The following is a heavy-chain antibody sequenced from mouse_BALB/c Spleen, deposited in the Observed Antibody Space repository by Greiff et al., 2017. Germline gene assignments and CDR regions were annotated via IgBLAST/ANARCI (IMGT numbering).Heavy chain of an antibody. J-gene: IGHJ2*02. CDR2: INPSNGRT. Sequence: QVQLQQPGPELVKPWPSLSLSCKASGYTFTSYCMHWVKQRPGQGLEWIGEINPSNGRTNYNEKFKSMTTLTVDKTSSTSYMQLRSLTAEDSAVYYCARRIYDGSGMDYWGQGTSLTVSS. CDR1: GYTFTSYC. CDR3: ARRIYDGSGMDY. D-gene: IGHD1-1*01. V-gene: IGHV1S81*02.